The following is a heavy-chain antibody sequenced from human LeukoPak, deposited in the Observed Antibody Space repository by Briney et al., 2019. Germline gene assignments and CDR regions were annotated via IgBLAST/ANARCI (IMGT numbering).Heavy chain of an antibody. CDR2: IYYSGST. V-gene: IGHV4-30-4*08. CDR3: AREARGQLLYWFDP. J-gene: IGHJ5*02. Sequence: SQTLSLTCTVSGGSISSGDYYWSWIRQPQGKGLEWIGYIYYSGSTYYNPSLKSRVTISVDTSKNQFSLKLSSVTAADTAVYYCAREARGQLLYWFDPWGQGTLVTVSS. CDR1: GGSISSGDYY. D-gene: IGHD2-2*01.